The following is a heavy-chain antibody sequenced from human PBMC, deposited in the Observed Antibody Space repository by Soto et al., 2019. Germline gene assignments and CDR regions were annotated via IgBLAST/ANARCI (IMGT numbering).Heavy chain of an antibody. V-gene: IGHV1-69*01. Sequence: QVQLVQSGAEVKKPGSSVKVSCKASGGTFSSYAISWVRQAPGQGLEWMGGIIPIFGTANYAQKFQGRVTITADESTSTAYMELSSLRSEDTAVYYCAESLTTGARGYYCGMDVWGQGTTVTVSS. J-gene: IGHJ6*02. CDR1: GGTFSSYA. CDR3: AESLTTGARGYYCGMDV. D-gene: IGHD4-17*01. CDR2: IIPIFGTA.